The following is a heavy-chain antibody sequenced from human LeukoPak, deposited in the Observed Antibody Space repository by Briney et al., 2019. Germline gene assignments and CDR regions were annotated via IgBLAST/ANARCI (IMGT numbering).Heavy chain of an antibody. CDR3: ARASLEWLLFYWYFDL. CDR2: INHSGST. CDR1: GGSFSGYY. J-gene: IGHJ2*01. Sequence: PSETLSLTCAVYGGSFSGYYWSWIRQPPGRGLEWIGEINHSGSTNYNPSLKSRVTISVDTSKNQFSLKLSSVTAAGTAVYYCARASLEWLLFYWYFDLWGRGTLVTVSS. D-gene: IGHD3-3*01. V-gene: IGHV4-34*01.